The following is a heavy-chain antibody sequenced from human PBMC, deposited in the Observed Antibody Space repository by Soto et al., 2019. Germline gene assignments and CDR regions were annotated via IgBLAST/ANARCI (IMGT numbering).Heavy chain of an antibody. CDR1: GFTFSDYA. Sequence: GSLMLSCAASGFTFSDYAMSLVRQAPGKGLEWVSAISGSAIATYYADSVKGWFTISRDNSKNTLYLQMNRLRAEDTAVYYCAKDAISMVRGTNNWFDPWGQGTLVTVSS. CDR2: ISGSAIAT. J-gene: IGHJ5*02. V-gene: IGHV3-23*01. CDR3: AKDAISMVRGTNNWFDP. D-gene: IGHD3-10*01.